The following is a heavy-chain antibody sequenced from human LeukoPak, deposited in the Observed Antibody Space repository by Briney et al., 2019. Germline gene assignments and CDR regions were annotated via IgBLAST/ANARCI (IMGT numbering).Heavy chain of an antibody. CDR1: GFTFSSYS. D-gene: IGHD3-10*01. Sequence: PGGSLRLSCAASGFTFSSYSMNWVRQAPGKGLECVANIKQDGSEKYYVDSVKGRFTISRDNAKNSLYLQMNSLRVEDTAVYYCARVRGSKSMDVWGQGTTVTVSS. V-gene: IGHV3-7*01. CDR2: IKQDGSEK. J-gene: IGHJ6*02. CDR3: ARVRGSKSMDV.